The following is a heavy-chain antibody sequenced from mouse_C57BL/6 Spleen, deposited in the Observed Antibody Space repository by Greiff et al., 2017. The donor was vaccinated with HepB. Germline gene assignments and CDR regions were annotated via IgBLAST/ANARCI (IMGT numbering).Heavy chain of an antibody. J-gene: IGHJ3*01. CDR3: AGYYDYDGVAY. Sequence: VQLQQSGAELARPGASVKLSCKASGYTFTSYGISWVKQRTGQGLEWIGEIYPRSGNTYYNEKFKGKATLTADKSSSTAYMELRSLTSEDSAVYFCAGYYDYDGVAYWGQGTLVTVSA. CDR1: GYTFTSYG. D-gene: IGHD2-4*01. CDR2: IYPRSGNT. V-gene: IGHV1-81*01.